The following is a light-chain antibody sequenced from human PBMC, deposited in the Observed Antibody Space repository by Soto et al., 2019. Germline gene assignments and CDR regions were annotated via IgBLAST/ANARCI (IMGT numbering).Light chain of an antibody. CDR3: QQYGSSAWT. V-gene: IGKV3-20*01. CDR2: GAS. CDR1: QSVSSTY. Sequence: ELVLTQSPGTLSLSPGERATLSCRASQSVSSTYLAWYQLKPGQAPRLLIYGASSRATGIPDRFSGSGSGTDFTLTISRLEPEDFAVYYCQQYGSSAWTFGQGTKVEIK. J-gene: IGKJ1*01.